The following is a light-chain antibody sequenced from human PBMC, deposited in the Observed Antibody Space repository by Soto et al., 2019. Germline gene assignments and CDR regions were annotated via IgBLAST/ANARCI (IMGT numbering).Light chain of an antibody. V-gene: IGKV3-20*01. CDR3: RQYDDSPWT. CDR1: QSVSSSY. CDR2: GAS. Sequence: EVVLTQSTGTLSLSPGERATLSCRASQSVSSSYLAWYQQKPGQAPSLLIYGASSRATGIPDRFSDSGSGTDLTLTISRLEPEDFAVYYCRQYDDSPWTFGQGTKV. J-gene: IGKJ1*01.